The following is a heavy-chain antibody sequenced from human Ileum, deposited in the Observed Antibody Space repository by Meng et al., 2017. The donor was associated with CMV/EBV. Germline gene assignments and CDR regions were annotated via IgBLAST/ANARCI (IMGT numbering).Heavy chain of an antibody. J-gene: IGHJ4*02. V-gene: IGHV3-74*01. Sequence: GESLKISCAVSEFTFSSYWMHWVRQAPGKGLVWVSRINSDGSGTTYADSVKGRFTISRDNAKNTLYLQMNSLRAEDTAVYYCARETRGIPHDYWGQGTLVTVSS. CDR1: EFTFSSYW. CDR3: ARETRGIPHDY. CDR2: INSDGSGT. D-gene: IGHD3-16*01.